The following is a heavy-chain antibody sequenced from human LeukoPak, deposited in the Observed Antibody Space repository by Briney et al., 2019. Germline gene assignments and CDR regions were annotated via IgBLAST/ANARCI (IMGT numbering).Heavy chain of an antibody. J-gene: IGHJ6*03. Sequence: GGSLRLSCAASAITFSTYEMNWVRQAPGKGLEWVSYITGSGDTINYADSVKGRFTISRDNAANSLYLQMNSLRAADTAVYYCAMEYYCGSGKDYMDVWGKGTMVTVSS. CDR2: ITGSGDTI. D-gene: IGHD3-10*01. CDR1: AITFSTYE. CDR3: AMEYYCGSGKDYMDV. V-gene: IGHV3-48*03.